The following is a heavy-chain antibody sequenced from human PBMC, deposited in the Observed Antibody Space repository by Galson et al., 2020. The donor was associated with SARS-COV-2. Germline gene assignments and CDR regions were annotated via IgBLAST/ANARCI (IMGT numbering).Heavy chain of an antibody. CDR1: GGSFSGYY. J-gene: IGHJ4*02. V-gene: IGHV4-34*01. CDR2: INHSGST. CDR3: ARGPWAVAVY. D-gene: IGHD6-19*01. Sequence: SETLSLTCAVYGGSFSGYYWSWIRQPPGKGLEWIGEINHSGSTNYNPSLKSRVTISVDTSKNQFSLKLSSVTAADTAVYYCARGPWAVAVYWGQGTLVTVSS.